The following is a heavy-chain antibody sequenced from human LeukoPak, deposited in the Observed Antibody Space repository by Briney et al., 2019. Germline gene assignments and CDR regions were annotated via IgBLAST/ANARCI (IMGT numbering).Heavy chain of an antibody. J-gene: IGHJ3*02. CDR2: INSDGSST. CDR3: AREWPSGPHIFDI. D-gene: IGHD2-21*01. Sequence: GGSLRLSCAASGFTFRNYWMHWVRQTPGKGLVWVSHINSDGSSTNYADSVKGRFTISRDNAKSTLYLQMNSLRAEDTAVYYCAREWPSGPHIFDIWGQGTMVTVSS. CDR1: GFTFRNYW. V-gene: IGHV3-74*01.